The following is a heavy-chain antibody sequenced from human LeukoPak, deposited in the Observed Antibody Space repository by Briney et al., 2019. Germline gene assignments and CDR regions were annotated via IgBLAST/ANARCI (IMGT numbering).Heavy chain of an antibody. V-gene: IGHV5-51*01. CDR2: IYPGDSDT. J-gene: IGHJ6*03. CDR3: AIQGVWFGELWYYYYYMDV. D-gene: IGHD3-10*01. CDR1: GYSFTSYW. Sequence: GESLKISCKGSGYSFTSYWIGWVRQMPGKGLEWMGIIYPGDSDTRYSPSFQGQVTISADKSISTAYLQSSSLKASDTAMYYCAIQGVWFGELWYYYYYMDVWGKGTTVTVSS.